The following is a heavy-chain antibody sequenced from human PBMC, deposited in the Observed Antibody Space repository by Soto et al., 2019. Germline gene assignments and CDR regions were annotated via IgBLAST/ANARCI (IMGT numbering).Heavy chain of an antibody. D-gene: IGHD3-3*01. J-gene: IGHJ4*02. CDR1: GISLTTSAEG. CDR2: IYWDHDK. V-gene: IGHV2-5*02. CDR3: ANYPNVSWTILAY. Sequence: QITLKESGPTLVKPTQTITLTCTFSGISLTTSAEGVGWVRQPPGKALEWLALIYWDHDKRYSPNLKSRLTINKHTSRNQVVHTTNSNGPKHPSTYYWANYPNVSWTILAYWGER.